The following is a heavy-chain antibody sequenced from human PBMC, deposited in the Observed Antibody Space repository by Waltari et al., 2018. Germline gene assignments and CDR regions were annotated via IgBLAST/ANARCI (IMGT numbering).Heavy chain of an antibody. J-gene: IGHJ6*02. CDR1: GFTFSSYS. D-gene: IGHD3-10*01. CDR3: ASQGVIMDYYYYGMDV. V-gene: IGHV3-21*01. Sequence: AASGFTFSSYSMNWVRQAPGKGLEWVSSISSSSSYIYYADSVKGRFTISRDNAKNSLYLQMNSLRAEDTAVYYCASQGVIMDYYYYGMDVWGQGTTVTVSS. CDR2: ISSSSSYI.